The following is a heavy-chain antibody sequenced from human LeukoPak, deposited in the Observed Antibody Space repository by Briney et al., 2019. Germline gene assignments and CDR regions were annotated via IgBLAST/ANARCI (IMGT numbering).Heavy chain of an antibody. Sequence: PSETLSLTCSVSGGSVSSSTYYWGWIRQPPGKGLEWIGSMYHGGSTYYNPSLKSRVTISVDTSKNQFSLKLSSVTAADTAVYYCARRGVATNYYFDYWGQGTLVTVSS. CDR2: MYHGGST. V-gene: IGHV4-39*01. J-gene: IGHJ4*02. CDR3: ARRGVATNYYFDY. D-gene: IGHD5-12*01. CDR1: GGSVSSSTYY.